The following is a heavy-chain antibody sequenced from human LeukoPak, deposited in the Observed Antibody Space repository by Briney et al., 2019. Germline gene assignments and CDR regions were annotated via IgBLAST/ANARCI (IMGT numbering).Heavy chain of an antibody. CDR2: ISGSGGST. V-gene: IGHV3-23*01. J-gene: IGHJ4*02. Sequence: GGSLRLSCVASEFIFSDYWMSWVRQAPGKGLEWVSAISGSGGSTYYADSVEGRFTISRDNSKNTLYLQMNSLRAEDTAVYYCAKDASSWFRYYFDYWGQGTLVTVSS. D-gene: IGHD6-13*01. CDR3: AKDASSWFRYYFDY. CDR1: EFIFSDYW.